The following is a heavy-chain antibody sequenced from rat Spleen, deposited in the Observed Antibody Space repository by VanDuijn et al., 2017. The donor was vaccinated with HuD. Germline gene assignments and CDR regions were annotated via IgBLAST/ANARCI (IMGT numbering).Heavy chain of an antibody. D-gene: IGHD2-2*01. CDR3: ARAGYLRDWYFDF. V-gene: IGHV5-29*01. Sequence: EVQLVESGGGLAQPGGSLKLSCVASGFTFSNYGMAWVRQAPTKGLEWVATISYDDKTTYYRDSVKGRFTISRDNTKNNLYLQMDNLRAEDTATYYCARAGYLRDWYFDFWGQGVMVTVSS. CDR1: GFTFSNYG. J-gene: IGHJ2*01. CDR2: ISYDDKTT.